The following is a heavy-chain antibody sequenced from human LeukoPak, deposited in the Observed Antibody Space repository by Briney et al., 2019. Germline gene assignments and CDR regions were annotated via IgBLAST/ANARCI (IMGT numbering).Heavy chain of an antibody. CDR1: VDSITSSY. V-gene: IGHV4-59*01. D-gene: IGHD6-13*01. Sequence: SETLSLTCTVSVDSITSSYWSWIRQPPGKGLEWIGCIYYSGSTYYNPSLKSRVTISVDTSKNQFSLKLSSVTPADTAVYYCALGYSSTWRTPAAIDYWGQGTLVTVSS. J-gene: IGHJ4*02. CDR2: IYYSGST. CDR3: ALGYSSTWRTPAAIDY.